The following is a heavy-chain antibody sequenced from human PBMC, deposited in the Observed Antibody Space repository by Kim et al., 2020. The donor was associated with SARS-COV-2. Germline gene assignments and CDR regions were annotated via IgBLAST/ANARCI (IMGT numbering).Heavy chain of an antibody. CDR3: ARHFPYGGNPRPRFDP. Sequence: GESLKISCKGSGYSFTSYWISWVRQMPGKGLEWMGRIDPSDSYTNYSPSFQGHVTISADKSISTAYLQWSSLKASDTAMYYCARHFPYGGNPRPRFDPWGQGTLVTVSS. CDR1: GYSFTSYW. D-gene: IGHD4-17*01. J-gene: IGHJ5*02. CDR2: IDPSDSYT. V-gene: IGHV5-10-1*01.